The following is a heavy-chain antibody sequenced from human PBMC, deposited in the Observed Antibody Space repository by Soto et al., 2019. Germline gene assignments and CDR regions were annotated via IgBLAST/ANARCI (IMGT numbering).Heavy chain of an antibody. CDR1: GGTFSSYT. J-gene: IGHJ6*03. Sequence: QVQLVQSGAEVKKPGSSVKVSCKASGGTFSSYTISWVRQAPGQGLEWMGRIIPILGIANYAQKVQGRVTITADKSTSTAYMELSSLRSEDTAVYYCARDLTSGYYYYMDVWGKGTTVTVSS. V-gene: IGHV1-69*08. CDR2: IIPILGIA. CDR3: ARDLTSGYYYYMDV.